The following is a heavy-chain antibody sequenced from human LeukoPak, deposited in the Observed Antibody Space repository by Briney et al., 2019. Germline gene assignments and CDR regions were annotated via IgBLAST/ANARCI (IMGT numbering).Heavy chain of an antibody. V-gene: IGHV3-33*01. CDR2: IRHDGGKT. Sequence: GRSLRLSCTASGFIFSTYGFHWVRQAPGKGLDWVAAIRHDGGKTHYADSVKGRFTISRDDSKNTLYLQMNSLRAEDTAVYYCARDLSFGSLDYRGQGTLVIVSS. CDR3: ARDLSFGSLDY. D-gene: IGHD3-16*02. J-gene: IGHJ4*02. CDR1: GFIFSTYG.